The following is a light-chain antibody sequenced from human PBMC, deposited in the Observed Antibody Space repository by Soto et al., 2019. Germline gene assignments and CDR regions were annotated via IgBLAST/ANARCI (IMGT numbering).Light chain of an antibody. CDR2: GAS. J-gene: IGKJ4*01. Sequence: EIVLTQSPGTLSLSPEERATLSCRASQSVSSSYLAWYQQKPGQAPRLLIYGASIRATGIPDRFSGSGSGTDFTLTITRLEPEDFAVYYCQQYGGSPPLTFGGGTKVEIK. CDR3: QQYGGSPPLT. V-gene: IGKV3-20*01. CDR1: QSVSSSY.